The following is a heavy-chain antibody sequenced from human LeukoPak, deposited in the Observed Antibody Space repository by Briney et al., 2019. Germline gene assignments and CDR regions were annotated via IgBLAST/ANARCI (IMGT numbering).Heavy chain of an antibody. Sequence: PGGSLRLSCTVSGFIFSNSGMHWVRRAPGKGLEWVAVVWFDGSKTYYGDSVKGRFTISRDNSKNTLYLQMDSLRVDDTAVYYCANGPPLKASDYWGQGTLVTVSS. J-gene: IGHJ4*02. CDR3: ANGPPLKASDY. V-gene: IGHV3-33*06. CDR2: VWFDGSKT. CDR1: GFIFSNSG.